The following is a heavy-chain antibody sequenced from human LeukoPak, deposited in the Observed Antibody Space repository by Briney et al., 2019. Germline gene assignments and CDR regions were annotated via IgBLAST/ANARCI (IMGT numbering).Heavy chain of an antibody. CDR1: GGSISSGSYY. Sequence: MPSETLSLTCTVSGGSISSGSYYWSWIRQPAGKGLEWIGRIYTSGSTNYNPSLKSRVTMSVDTSKNQFSLKLSSVTAADTAVYYCARGPYYDFWSGYSTDDAFDIWGQGTMVTVSS. J-gene: IGHJ3*02. D-gene: IGHD3-3*01. V-gene: IGHV4-61*02. CDR2: IYTSGST. CDR3: ARGPYYDFWSGYSTDDAFDI.